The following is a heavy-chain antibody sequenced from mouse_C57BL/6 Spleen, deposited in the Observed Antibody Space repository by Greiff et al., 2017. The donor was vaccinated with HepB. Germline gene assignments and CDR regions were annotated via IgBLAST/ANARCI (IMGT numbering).Heavy chain of an antibody. CDR3: ARSVYGSYAMDY. D-gene: IGHD1-1*01. CDR2: IDPSDSYT. CDR1: GYTFTSYW. Sequence: QVQLQQPGAELVRPGTSVKLSCKASGYTFTSYWMHWVKQRPGQGLEWIGVIDPSDSYTNYNQKFKGKATLTVDTSSSTAYMQLSSLTSEDSAVYYCARSVYGSYAMDYWGQGTSVTVSS. V-gene: IGHV1-59*01. J-gene: IGHJ4*01.